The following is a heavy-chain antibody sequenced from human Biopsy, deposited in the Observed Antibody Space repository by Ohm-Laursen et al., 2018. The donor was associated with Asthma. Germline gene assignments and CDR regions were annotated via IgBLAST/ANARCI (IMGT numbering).Heavy chain of an antibody. J-gene: IGHJ4*02. CDR2: INSVFGTT. D-gene: IGHD2-2*01. Sequence: GASVKVSCKSLGGTFNTYVIGWGRQAPGQGREWMGGINSVFGTTTYPQKFQDRVTITADDSTSTVYMELSSLRSEDTAVYYCARKAGSCISRTCYSLDFWGQGTLVTVSS. CDR1: GGTFNTYV. CDR3: ARKAGSCISRTCYSLDF. V-gene: IGHV1-69*13.